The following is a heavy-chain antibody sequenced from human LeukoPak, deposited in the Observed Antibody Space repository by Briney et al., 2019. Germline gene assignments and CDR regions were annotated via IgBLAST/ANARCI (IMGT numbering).Heavy chain of an antibody. CDR1: GYSFTSYW. Sequence: HGESLKISCKGSGYSFTSYWIGWVRQMPGKGLEWMGIIYPGGSDTRYSPSFRGQVTISADKSISTAYLQWRSLKASDTAIYYCARHRSGWYGDAFDIWGQGTLVTVSS. D-gene: IGHD6-19*01. J-gene: IGHJ3*02. CDR3: ARHRSGWYGDAFDI. CDR2: IYPGGSDT. V-gene: IGHV5-51*01.